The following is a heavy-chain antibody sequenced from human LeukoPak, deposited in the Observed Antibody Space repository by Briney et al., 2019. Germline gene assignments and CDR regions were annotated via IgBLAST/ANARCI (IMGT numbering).Heavy chain of an antibody. CDR2: INHSGST. D-gene: IGHD3-16*02. CDR1: GGSFSGYY. CDR3: ARGRDYVWGSYRYYFDY. Sequence: PSETLSLTCAVYGGSFSGYYWSWIRQPPGQGLEWIGEINHSGSTNYNTSLKSRVTISVDTSKNQFSLKLSSVTAADTAVYYCARGRDYVWGSYRYYFDYWGQGTLVTVSS. V-gene: IGHV4-34*01. J-gene: IGHJ4*02.